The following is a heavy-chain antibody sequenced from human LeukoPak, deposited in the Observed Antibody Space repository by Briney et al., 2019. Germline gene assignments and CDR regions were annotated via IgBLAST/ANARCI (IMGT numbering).Heavy chain of an antibody. CDR1: GGSFSGYY. J-gene: IGHJ4*02. Sequence: SETLSLTCAVYGGSFSGYYWSWIRQPPGKGLEWIGEINHSGNTNYNPSLKSRVTISVDTSKNQFSLKLSSVTAADTAVYYCAREAPYYFDYWGQGTLVTVSS. V-gene: IGHV4-34*01. CDR2: INHSGNT. CDR3: AREAPYYFDY.